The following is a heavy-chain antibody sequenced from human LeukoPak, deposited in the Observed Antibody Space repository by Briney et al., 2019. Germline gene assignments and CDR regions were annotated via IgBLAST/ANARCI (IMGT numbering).Heavy chain of an antibody. CDR1: GFTFSSYG. CDR2: ISGDSGII. V-gene: IGHV3-9*01. CDR3: AKDRSGYYLGRGAFDY. Sequence: ALRLSCAASGFTFSSYGMHWVRQAPGKGLGWVSGISGDSGIIGYADSVKGRCTISRDNTKNSLYLQKSSVRAADTASYYCAKDRSGYYLGRGAFDYWGQGTLVTVSS. J-gene: IGHJ4*02. D-gene: IGHD3-22*01.